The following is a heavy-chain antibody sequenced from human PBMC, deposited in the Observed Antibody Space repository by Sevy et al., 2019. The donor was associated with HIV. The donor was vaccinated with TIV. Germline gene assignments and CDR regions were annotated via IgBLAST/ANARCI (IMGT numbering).Heavy chain of an antibody. CDR1: GGSLSGYG. J-gene: IGHJ4*02. CDR2: IIPRVGLT. Sequence: ASVKVSCKASGGSLSGYGMNWIRQAPGQGLEWTGGIIPRVGLTNYAQKFEGRVTITADEATNTMYIEVRRLIPEDTGVFYCASVRPCGGDCYFFDSWGQGTLVTVSS. CDR3: ASVRPCGGDCYFFDS. V-gene: IGHV1-69*10. D-gene: IGHD2-21*01.